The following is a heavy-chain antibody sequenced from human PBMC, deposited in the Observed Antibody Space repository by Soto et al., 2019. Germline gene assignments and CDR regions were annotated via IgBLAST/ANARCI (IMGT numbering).Heavy chain of an antibody. V-gene: IGHV1-69*13. CDR1: GGTFSSYA. D-gene: IGHD1-26*01. Sequence: SVKVSCKASGGTFSSYAISWVRQAPGQGLEWMGGIIPIFGTANYAQKFQGRVTITADESTSTAYMELSSLRSEDTAVYYCASPGSGSYYFYFDYWGQGTLVTVSS. J-gene: IGHJ4*02. CDR3: ASPGSGSYYFYFDY. CDR2: IIPIFGTA.